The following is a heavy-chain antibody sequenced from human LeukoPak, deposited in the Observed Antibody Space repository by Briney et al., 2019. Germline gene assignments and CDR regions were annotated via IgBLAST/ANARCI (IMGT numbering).Heavy chain of an antibody. J-gene: IGHJ4*02. Sequence: GGSLRLSCAASGFSVSRNYMTWLRQAPGKGRVGVAVIYSGGRTYYPDSVEGRFTICRDRFKNTLYPQMNTLRDEDTAVYYCTRDVIRGTNLGYWGQGTLVTASS. CDR1: GFSVSRNY. CDR2: IYSGGRT. CDR3: TRDVIRGTNLGY. D-gene: IGHD1/OR15-1a*01. V-gene: IGHV3-66*02.